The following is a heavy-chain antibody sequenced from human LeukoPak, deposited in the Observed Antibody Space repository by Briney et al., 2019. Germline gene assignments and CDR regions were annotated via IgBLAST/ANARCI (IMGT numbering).Heavy chain of an antibody. Sequence: SETLSLTCTVSGGSISDYYWNWIRQPPGKGLEWIGYIYYSGSTNYNPSLKSRVTISVDTSKNQFSLKLSSVTAADTAVYYCARGIVGATAFDPWGQGTLVTVSS. CDR2: IYYSGST. V-gene: IGHV4-59*01. D-gene: IGHD1-26*01. J-gene: IGHJ5*02. CDR3: ARGIVGATAFDP. CDR1: GGSISDYY.